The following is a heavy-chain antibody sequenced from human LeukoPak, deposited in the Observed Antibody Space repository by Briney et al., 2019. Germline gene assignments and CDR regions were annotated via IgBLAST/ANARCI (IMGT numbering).Heavy chain of an antibody. Sequence: GGSLRLSCAASGFTFSSYEMNWVRQAPGKGLEWVSYISSSGSTIYYADSVKGRFTISRDNAKNSLYLQMNSLRAEDTAVYYCARDLTVVVPAALIGYYYYGMDVWGEGTTVTVSS. D-gene: IGHD2-2*01. CDR2: ISSSGSTI. J-gene: IGHJ6*04. CDR1: GFTFSSYE. V-gene: IGHV3-48*03. CDR3: ARDLTVVVPAALIGYYYYGMDV.